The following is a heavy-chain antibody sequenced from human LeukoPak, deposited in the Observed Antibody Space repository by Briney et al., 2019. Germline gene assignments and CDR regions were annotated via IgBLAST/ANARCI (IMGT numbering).Heavy chain of an antibody. CDR2: ISYDGSNK. V-gene: IGHV3-30*04. CDR3: AREGVTTGLLDY. CDR1: GFTLSSYA. Sequence: GRSLRLSCAASGFTLSSYAMHWVRQAPGKGLEWVAVISYDGSNKYYADSVRGRFTISRDNSKNTLYLQMNSLRAEDTAVYYCAREGVTTGLLDYWGQGTLVTVSS. D-gene: IGHD4-17*01. J-gene: IGHJ4*02.